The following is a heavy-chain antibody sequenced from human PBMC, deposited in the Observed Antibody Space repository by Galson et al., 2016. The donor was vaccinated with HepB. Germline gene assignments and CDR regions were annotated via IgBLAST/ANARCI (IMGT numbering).Heavy chain of an antibody. V-gene: IGHV3-30*18. CDR1: GFTFRSYG. J-gene: IGHJ4*02. CDR3: AKRHEYCPPVGCSVDY. D-gene: IGHD2/OR15-2a*01. Sequence: SLRLSCAASGFTFRSYGMHWVRQAPGKGLEWVAVISYDASNKYYADSVKGRFTISRDNSKNTLFLQMNSLRAEDTAVYYCAKRHEYCPPVGCSVDYWGQGTLVSVSS. CDR2: ISYDASNK.